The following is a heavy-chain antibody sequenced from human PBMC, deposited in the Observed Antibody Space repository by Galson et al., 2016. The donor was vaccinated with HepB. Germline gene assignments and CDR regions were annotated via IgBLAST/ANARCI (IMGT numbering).Heavy chain of an antibody. D-gene: IGHD2-8*01. CDR1: GGSIISNGYY. J-gene: IGHJ4*02. Sequence: QVQLQESGPGLVEPSQTVSLTCPVSGGSIISNGYYWGWVRQPPGKGLEWIGSIYYSGTTYYNPSLKSRVTMSVDTSTNQFSLKLASVTAADTAVYYCARRNVAPLDFWGQGTLVTVSS. V-gene: IGHV4-39*01. CDR3: ARRNVAPLDF. CDR2: IYYSGTT.